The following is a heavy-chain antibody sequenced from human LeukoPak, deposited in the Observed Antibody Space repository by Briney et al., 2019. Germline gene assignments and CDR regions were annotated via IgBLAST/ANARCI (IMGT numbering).Heavy chain of an antibody. V-gene: IGHV3-23*01. CDR3: AKAPYITYSDY. CDR2: ISGSGGST. CDR1: GFTFSSYG. J-gene: IGHJ4*02. Sequence: GSLRLSCAASGFTFSSYGMHWVRQAPGKGLEWVSAISGSGGSTYYADSVKGRFTISRDNSKNTLYLQMNSLRAEDTAVYYCAKAPYITYSDYWGQGTLVTVSS. D-gene: IGHD3-10*01.